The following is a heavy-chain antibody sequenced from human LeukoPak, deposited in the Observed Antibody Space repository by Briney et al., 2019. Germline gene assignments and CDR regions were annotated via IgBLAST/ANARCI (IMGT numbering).Heavy chain of an antibody. D-gene: IGHD3-3*01. V-gene: IGHV4-39*07. J-gene: IGHJ1*01. CDR3: ARGTSADFWSGYYAFQH. CDR2: IYHSGST. Sequence: SETLSLTCTVSGGSISSSSYYWGWIRQPPGKGLEWIGYIYHSGSTYYNPSLKSRVTISVDTSKNQFSLKLSSVTAADTAVYYCARGTSADFWSGYYAFQHWGQGTLVTVSS. CDR1: GGSISSSSYY.